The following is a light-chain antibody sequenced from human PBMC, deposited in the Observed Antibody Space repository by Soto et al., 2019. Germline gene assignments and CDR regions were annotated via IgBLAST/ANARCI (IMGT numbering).Light chain of an antibody. J-gene: IGKJ3*01. CDR1: QSVSSS. CDR3: QQRGT. V-gene: IGKV3-20*01. CDR2: GAS. Sequence: EIVLTQSPGTLSLSPGERATLSCRASQSVSSSLAWYQQKPGQAPRLLIYGASSRATGIPDRFSGSGSGTDFTLPISRLEPEDFAVYYCQQRGTFGPGTKVDI.